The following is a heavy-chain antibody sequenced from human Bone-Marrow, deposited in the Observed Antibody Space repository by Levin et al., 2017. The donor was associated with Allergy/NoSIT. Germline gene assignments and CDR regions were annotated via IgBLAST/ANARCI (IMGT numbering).Heavy chain of an antibody. CDR1: GFSFSTYA. CDR3: ARLLTASGTDH. V-gene: IGHV3-23*01. CDR2: LSISGRDT. Sequence: LPSETLSLTCAASGFSFSTYAMSWVRQAPGKGLEWVSGLSISGRDTYYADSVKGRFTISRDNSKNTLYLQMNSLRAEDTAVYYCARLLTASGTDHWGQGTLVTVSS. J-gene: IGHJ4*02. D-gene: IGHD6-13*01.